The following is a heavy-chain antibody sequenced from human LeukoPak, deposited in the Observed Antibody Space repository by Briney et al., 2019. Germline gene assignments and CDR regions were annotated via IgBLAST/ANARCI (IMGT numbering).Heavy chain of an antibody. D-gene: IGHD5-18*01. J-gene: IGHJ6*02. Sequence: ASVKVSCKVSGYTLTELSMHWVRQAPGKGLERMGGFDPEDGETIYAQKFQGRVTMTEDTSTDTAYMELSSLRSEDTAVYYCATGSKEKIQLWGYYYYYGMDVWGQGTTVTVSS. CDR3: ATGSKEKIQLWGYYYYYGMDV. CDR1: GYTLTELS. V-gene: IGHV1-24*01. CDR2: FDPEDGET.